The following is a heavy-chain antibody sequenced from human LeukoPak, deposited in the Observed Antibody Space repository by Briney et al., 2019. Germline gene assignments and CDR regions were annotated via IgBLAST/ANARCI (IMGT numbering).Heavy chain of an antibody. CDR1: GESFSDFY. J-gene: IGHJ5*02. D-gene: IGHD6-19*01. V-gene: IGHV4-34*01. Sequence: SETLSLTCAVYGESFSDFYWSWIRQPPGKGLEWIGEINHSGSTNYNPSLKTRATISVDASKKQFSLKVTSVTAADTAVYYCARGLRDSSGWWGWFDPWGPGTLVTVSS. CDR3: ARGLRDSSGWWGWFDP. CDR2: INHSGST.